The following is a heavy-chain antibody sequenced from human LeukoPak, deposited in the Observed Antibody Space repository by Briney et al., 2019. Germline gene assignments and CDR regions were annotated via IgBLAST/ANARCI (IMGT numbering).Heavy chain of an antibody. V-gene: IGHV1-46*01. CDR3: ARGLRRRNSGSYREFDY. CDR1: GYTFISYY. CDR2: INPSGGST. D-gene: IGHD1-26*01. J-gene: IGHJ4*02. Sequence: ASVKVSCKASGYTFISYYIHWVRQAPGQGLEWMGIINPSGGSTSYAQKFQGRVTMTRDTSTSTVYMELSSLRSEDTAVYYCARGLRRRNSGSYREFDYWGQGTLVTVSS.